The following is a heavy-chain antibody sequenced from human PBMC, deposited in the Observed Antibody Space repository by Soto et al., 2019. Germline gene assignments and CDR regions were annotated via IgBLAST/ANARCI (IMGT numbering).Heavy chain of an antibody. Sequence: SETLSLTCTVSGGSISSSSYYWGWIRQPPGKGLEWIGSIYYSGSTYYNLSLKSRVTISVDTSKNQFSLKLSSVTAADTALYFCVRDRGYPDSFDVWGRGTMVTVSS. V-gene: IGHV4-39*02. J-gene: IGHJ3*01. D-gene: IGHD1-1*01. CDR1: GGSISSSSYY. CDR3: VRDRGYPDSFDV. CDR2: IYYSGST.